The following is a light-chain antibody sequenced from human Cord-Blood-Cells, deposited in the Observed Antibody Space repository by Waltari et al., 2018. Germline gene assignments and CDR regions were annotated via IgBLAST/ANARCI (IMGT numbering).Light chain of an antibody. Sequence: QSALTQPASVSGSPGQSITISCTGTSSDVGGYNYASWYQQHPGKAPKRMIYDVSNRPSGVSNRFSGSKSGNTASLTISGLQAEDEADYYCSSYTSSSTVVFGGGTKLTVL. V-gene: IGLV2-14*01. CDR1: SSDVGGYNY. J-gene: IGLJ2*01. CDR3: SSYTSSSTVV. CDR2: DVS.